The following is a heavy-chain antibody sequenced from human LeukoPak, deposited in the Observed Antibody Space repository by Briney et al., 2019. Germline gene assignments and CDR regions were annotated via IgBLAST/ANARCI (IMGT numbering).Heavy chain of an antibody. CDR2: INPNSGGT. D-gene: IGHD3-10*01. V-gene: IGHV1-2*02. CDR3: ARDRYYGSGSLDAFDI. Sequence: AASVKVSCKASGYTFTGYYMHWVRQAPGQGLEWMGWINPNSGGTNYAQKFQGRVTMTRDTSISTAYMELSRLRSDDTAVYYCARDRYYGSGSLDAFDIWGQGTMVTVSS. J-gene: IGHJ3*02. CDR1: GYTFTGYY.